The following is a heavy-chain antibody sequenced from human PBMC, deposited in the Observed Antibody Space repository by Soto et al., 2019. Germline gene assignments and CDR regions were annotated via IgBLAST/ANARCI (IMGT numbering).Heavy chain of an antibody. Sequence: PGGSLRLSCAASGFTFSSYAMSWVRQAPGKGLEWVSGISGSGGSTFYADSVKSRFTISRDNSKNTLYLQMNSLRAEDTAVYYCAKARGSYRDCWGQGTLVTVSS. V-gene: IGHV3-23*01. D-gene: IGHD1-26*01. CDR2: ISGSGGST. CDR1: GFTFSSYA. CDR3: AKARGSYRDC. J-gene: IGHJ4*02.